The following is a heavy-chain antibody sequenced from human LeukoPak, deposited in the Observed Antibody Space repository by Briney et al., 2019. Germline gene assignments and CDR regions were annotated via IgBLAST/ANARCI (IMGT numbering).Heavy chain of an antibody. V-gene: IGHV4-61*02. J-gene: IGHJ5*02. CDR2: MYTSGGT. CDR3: ARRRVGAISSYNWFDP. Sequence: ESSETLSLTCTVSGGSGSSGSYYWTWIRQPPGRGLQWIGRMYTSGGTNYNPSLRSRVTISGDTSKNQFSLKLKSVTASDTAVYYCARRRVGAISSYNWFDPWGQGTLVTVSS. CDR1: GGSGSSGSYY. D-gene: IGHD1-26*01.